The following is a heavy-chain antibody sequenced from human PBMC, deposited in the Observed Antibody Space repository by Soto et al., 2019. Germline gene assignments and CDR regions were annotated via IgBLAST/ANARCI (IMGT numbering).Heavy chain of an antibody. CDR3: AGGGGDCSGGSCYDAFDI. CDR2: TRNKANSYTT. J-gene: IGHJ3*02. V-gene: IGHV3-72*01. CDR1: GFTFSDHY. D-gene: IGHD2-15*01. Sequence: EVQLVESGGGLVQPGGSLRLSCAASGFTFSDHYMDWVRQAPGKGLEWVGRTRNKANSYTTEYAASVKGRFTISRDDSKNSRYVKMNSLKTGGPGVYYWAGGGGDCSGGSCYDAFDIWGQGTMVTVSS.